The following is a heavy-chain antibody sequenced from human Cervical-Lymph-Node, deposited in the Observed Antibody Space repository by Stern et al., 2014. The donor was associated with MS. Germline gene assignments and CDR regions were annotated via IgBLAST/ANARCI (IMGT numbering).Heavy chain of an antibody. V-gene: IGHV1-69*01. CDR2: IIRFSGTA. CDR1: GGTFSNFA. CDR3: ARDDALRSFDY. J-gene: IGHJ4*02. D-gene: IGHD2-2*01. Sequence: QLVQSGAEVKKPWSSVNVSCKASGGTFSNFAINWVRQAPGQGLEWMGGIIRFSGTATYALQVKGRVTIITEESQHTAYMELSSLRSEDTAVYYCARDDALRSFDYWGQGTLVTVSS.